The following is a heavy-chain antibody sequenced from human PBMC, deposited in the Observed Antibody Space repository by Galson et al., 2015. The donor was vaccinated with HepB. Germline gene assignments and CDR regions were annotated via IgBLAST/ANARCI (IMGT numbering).Heavy chain of an antibody. CDR2: VKEDGTEM. J-gene: IGHJ4*02. CDR3: ARTRLDLVDEGVVTQFRYIDY. V-gene: IGHV3-7*01. Sequence: SLRLSCAASGFTFGTYWMTWVRQAPGKGLEWVANVKEDGTEMNYVDSVKGRFTISRDNAKNSLNLQMNRLRPDDTAVYYCARTRLDLVDEGVVTQFRYIDYWGPGTLVIVSS. D-gene: IGHD3-10*01. CDR1: GFTFGTYW.